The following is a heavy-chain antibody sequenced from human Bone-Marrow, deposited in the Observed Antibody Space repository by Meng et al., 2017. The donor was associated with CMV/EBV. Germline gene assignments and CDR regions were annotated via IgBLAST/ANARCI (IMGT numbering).Heavy chain of an antibody. CDR1: GYSISSGYY. CDR3: ASTAGGYYDFWSGWFDP. Sequence: SETLSLTCTVSGYSISSGYYWGWIRQPPGKGLEWIGYIYSSGSTNYNPSLKSRVTISVDTSKNQFSLKVSSVTAADTAVYYCASTAGGYYDFWSGWFDPWGQGTLVTVSS. V-gene: IGHV4-38-2*02. J-gene: IGHJ5*02. D-gene: IGHD3-3*01. CDR2: IYSSGST.